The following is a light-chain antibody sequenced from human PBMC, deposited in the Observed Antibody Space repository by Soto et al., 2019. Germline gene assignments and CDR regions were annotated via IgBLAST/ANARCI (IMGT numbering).Light chain of an antibody. V-gene: IGLV2-23*02. Sequence: QSVLTQPASVFGSPGPSIPFSCPGTSIDVGAYNLVSWYQVHPGKAPKLMIFEVTKRPSGISNRFSGSKSGNTASLTISGLHTEDEADYFCCSYAGRPYVSGTGTKVTVL. CDR2: EVT. CDR1: SIDVGAYNL. J-gene: IGLJ1*01. CDR3: CSYAGRPYV.